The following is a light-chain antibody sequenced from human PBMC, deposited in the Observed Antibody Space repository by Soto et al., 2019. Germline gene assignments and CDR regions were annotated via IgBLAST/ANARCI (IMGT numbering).Light chain of an antibody. J-gene: IGKJ2*01. CDR3: QQTYSTPQT. Sequence: DIQMTQSPSSLSASVGDRVTITCRASQRISNYLNWYQQKPGKAPKLLIYAASSLQSGVPSRFSGSGSGTDFTLTISSLQPEDFATYDCQQTYSTPQTFGQGTRLEIK. V-gene: IGKV1-39*01. CDR1: QRISNY. CDR2: AAS.